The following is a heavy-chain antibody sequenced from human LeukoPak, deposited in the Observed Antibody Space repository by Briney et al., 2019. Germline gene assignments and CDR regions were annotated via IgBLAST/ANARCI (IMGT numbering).Heavy chain of an antibody. CDR2: ISYSGST. J-gene: IGHJ4*02. CDR1: GGSISSYC. CDR3: ARHDGYCSGGSCYGGFDY. V-gene: IGHV4-59*08. D-gene: IGHD2-15*01. Sequence: PSETLSLTCTVSGGSISSYCWSWIRQPPGKGLEWIGYISYSGSTNYNTSLKSRVTISEDTPKNQFSLKLRSVTAADTAVYYCARHDGYCSGGSCYGGFDYWGQGTLVTVSS.